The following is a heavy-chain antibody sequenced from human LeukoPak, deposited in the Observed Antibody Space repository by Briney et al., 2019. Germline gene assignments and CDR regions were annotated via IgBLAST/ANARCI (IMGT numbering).Heavy chain of an antibody. V-gene: IGHV3-23*01. CDR2: ISDSGGST. CDR3: AKRPLTGEGAFYI. CDR1: GFTFRSYA. D-gene: IGHD7-27*01. J-gene: IGHJ3*02. Sequence: GGSLRLSCAASGFTFRSYAMNWVRQAPGNGLEWVSAISDSGGSTYYADSVKGRFTISRDNSKNTLYLQMNSLRAEDTAVYYCAKRPLTGEGAFYIWGQGTMVTVSS.